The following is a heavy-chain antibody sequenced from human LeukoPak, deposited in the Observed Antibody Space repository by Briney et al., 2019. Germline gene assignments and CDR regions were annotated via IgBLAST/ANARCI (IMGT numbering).Heavy chain of an antibody. D-gene: IGHD5-24*01. CDR1: GFTFSTYE. J-gene: IGHJ4*02. CDR2: ISSSGSTT. V-gene: IGHV3-48*03. CDR3: ASPQYYFDY. Sequence: PGGSLRLSCSAYGFTFSTYEMNWVRQAPGQGLEWVSHISSSGSTTYYADSVKVRFTISRDNAKNSLYLQMNSLRAEDTAVYYCASPQYYFDYWGQGTLVTVSS.